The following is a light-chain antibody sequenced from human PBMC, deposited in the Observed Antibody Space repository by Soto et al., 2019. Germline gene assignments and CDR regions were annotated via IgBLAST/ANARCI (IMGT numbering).Light chain of an antibody. V-gene: IGKV3-20*01. CDR1: QSVSNNY. CDR2: GAS. CDR3: QQYGSSPKT. J-gene: IGKJ1*01. Sequence: EIVLTQSPGTLSLSPGERVTLSCRASQSVSNNYLAWYQQKPGQAPRLLIYGASSRATGIPDRFSGSGSGTDFALTIRRLVPEDYAVYYCQQYGSSPKTFGQGTKVEIK.